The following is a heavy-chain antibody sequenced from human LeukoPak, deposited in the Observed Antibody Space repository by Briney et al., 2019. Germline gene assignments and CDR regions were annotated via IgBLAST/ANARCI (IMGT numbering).Heavy chain of an antibody. CDR2: FDTGFGT. V-gene: IGHV3-23*01. CDR3: ARSSGWWSLDY. CDR1: GFTFGMYT. J-gene: IGHJ4*02. D-gene: IGHD6-19*01. Sequence: GGSLRLSCAASGFTFGMYTMTWVRQAPGRGLEWVSAFDTGFGTYYPDSLKGRFTISRDNSKNTLFLQMNSLRAEDMAVYYCARSSGWWSLDYWGQGTLVTVSS.